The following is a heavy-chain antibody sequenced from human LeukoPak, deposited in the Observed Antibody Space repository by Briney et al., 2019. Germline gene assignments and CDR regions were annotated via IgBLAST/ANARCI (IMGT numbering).Heavy chain of an antibody. CDR2: ISSSGSTI. Sequence: EGSLRLSCAASGFTFSSYEMNWVRQAPGKGLEWVSYISSSGSTIYYADSVKGRFTISRDNAKNSLYLQMNSVRAEDTAVYYCARGDILTGYHYDAFDIWGQGTMVTVSS. CDR1: GFTFSSYE. CDR3: ARGDILTGYHYDAFDI. V-gene: IGHV3-48*03. D-gene: IGHD3-9*01. J-gene: IGHJ3*02.